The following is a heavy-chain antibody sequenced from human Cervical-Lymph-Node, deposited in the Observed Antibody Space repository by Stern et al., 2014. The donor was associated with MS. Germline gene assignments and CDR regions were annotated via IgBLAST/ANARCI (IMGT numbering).Heavy chain of an antibody. J-gene: IGHJ6*02. V-gene: IGHV2-5*02. CDR3: AHSPGYYYYAMDV. Sequence: ESGPTLVKPTQTLTLTCSVSGFSLSTRGVGLAWIRQPPGKALEWLAVVYWDGDQRYSPSLRSRLTITKDTYKNQVVLTLTNMDPVDTATYYCAHSPGYYYYAMDVWGQGTTVTVSS. CDR2: VYWDGDQ. CDR1: GFSLSTRGVG.